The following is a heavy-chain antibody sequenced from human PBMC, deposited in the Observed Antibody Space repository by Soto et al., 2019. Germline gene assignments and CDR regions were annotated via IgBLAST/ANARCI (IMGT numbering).Heavy chain of an antibody. J-gene: IGHJ6*02. Sequence: SETLSLTCTVSGGSISSGAYCWSWIRQHPGKGLEWIGYIYGSGSTYYNPSLKSRVTMSLDTSKNQFSLKLRSVTAADTAVYYCATTYSSSSRYYYYGVDVWGQGTTGTVSS. CDR2: IYGSGST. CDR1: GGSISSGAYC. V-gene: IGHV4-31*02. CDR3: ATTYSSSSRYYYYGVDV. D-gene: IGHD6-6*01.